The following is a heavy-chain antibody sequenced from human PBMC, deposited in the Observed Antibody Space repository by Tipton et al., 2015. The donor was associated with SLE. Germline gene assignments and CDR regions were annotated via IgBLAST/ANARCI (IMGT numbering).Heavy chain of an antibody. CDR1: GGSISSGSYY. D-gene: IGHD6-13*01. CDR3: ARDSSEGHSWFDY. Sequence: LRLSCTVSGGSISSGSYYWSWIRQPAGKGLEWIGYIYTSGSTNYNPSLKSRVTISVDTSKNQFSLKLSSVTAADTAVYYCARDSSEGHSWFDYWGQGTLVTFSS. CDR2: IYTSGST. V-gene: IGHV4-61*09. J-gene: IGHJ4*02.